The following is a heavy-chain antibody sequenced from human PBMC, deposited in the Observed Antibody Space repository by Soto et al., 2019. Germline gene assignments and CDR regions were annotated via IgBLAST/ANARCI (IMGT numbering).Heavy chain of an antibody. V-gene: IGHV3-30-3*01. J-gene: IGHJ4*02. CDR1: GFSFSSHA. CDR2: ISYDGNIK. D-gene: IGHD5-18*01. Sequence: GGSLRLSCVVSGFSFSSHAMHWVRQAPGKGLEWPTVISYDGNIKYYADSVKGRFTVSRDNSKNTLSLQLNSLRGEDTVVYYCAKDYSREYSYAHDYWGQGTLVTVSS. CDR3: AKDYSREYSYAHDY.